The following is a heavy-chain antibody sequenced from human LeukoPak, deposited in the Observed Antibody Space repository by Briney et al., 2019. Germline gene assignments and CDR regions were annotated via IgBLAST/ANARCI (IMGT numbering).Heavy chain of an antibody. D-gene: IGHD2-2*01. CDR1: GYSFINFG. V-gene: IGHV1-18*01. CDR2: ISAYNHNT. Sequence: GSVKVSCKASGYSFINFGLSWVRQAPGQGLEWMGWISAYNHNTNYAQKFQGRVTMTVDTSTTTVYVELRSLRSDDTAIYYCARDLMYCDTMSCYDGDFDYWGQGTPVTVSS. CDR3: ARDLMYCDTMSCYDGDFDY. J-gene: IGHJ4*02.